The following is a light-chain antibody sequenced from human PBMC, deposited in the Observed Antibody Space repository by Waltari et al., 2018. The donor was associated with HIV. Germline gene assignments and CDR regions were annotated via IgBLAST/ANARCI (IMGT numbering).Light chain of an antibody. Sequence: QSALTQHASVSGSPGQSIPISCTGTSNDLRNYNTVSWYQHHPGKAPKVIIYDVSNRPSGVSSRFSGSISANTASLTISGLQAEDEADYFCTSYISSSSPVFGGGTKVTVL. V-gene: IGLV2-14*03. CDR1: SNDLRNYNT. CDR3: TSYISSSSPV. J-gene: IGLJ3*02. CDR2: DVS.